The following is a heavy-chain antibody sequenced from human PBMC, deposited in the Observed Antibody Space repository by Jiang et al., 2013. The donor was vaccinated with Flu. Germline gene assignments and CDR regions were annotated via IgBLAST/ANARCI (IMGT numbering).Heavy chain of an antibody. CDR2: IYPGDSDT. J-gene: IGHJ4*02. Sequence: GAEVKKPGESLKISCKGSGYSFTSYWIGWVRQMPGKGLEWMGIIYPGDSDTRYSPSFQGQVTISADKSISTAYLQWSSLKASDTAMYYCARHARDILTGYYSTSDSTWDLGIHYWGQGTLVTVSS. CDR3: ARHARDILTGYYSTSDSTWDLGIHY. V-gene: IGHV5-51*01. D-gene: IGHD3-9*01. CDR1: GYSFTSYW.